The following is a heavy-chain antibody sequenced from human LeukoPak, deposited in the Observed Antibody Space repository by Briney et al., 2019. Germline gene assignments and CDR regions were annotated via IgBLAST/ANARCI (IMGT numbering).Heavy chain of an antibody. V-gene: IGHV4-30-2*01. Sequence: PSETLSLTCTVSGAFISSGGFYWSWLRQPPGKGLEWIGYICHSGKAYYNPSLESRVTISVDRSKNHFSLNLYSVTAADTSVYYCARGGRAFDVWGQGTLISVSP. CDR1: GAFISSGGFY. CDR3: ARGGRAFDV. J-gene: IGHJ3*01. CDR2: ICHSGKA.